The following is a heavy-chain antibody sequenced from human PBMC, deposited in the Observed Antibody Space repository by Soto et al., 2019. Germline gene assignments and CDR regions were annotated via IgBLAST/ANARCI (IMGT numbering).Heavy chain of an antibody. CDR3: AHCDYDYVWGSYRYHFDY. J-gene: IGHJ4*02. V-gene: IGHV2-5*02. CDR1: GFSLSTSGVG. Sequence: QITLKESGPPLVKPTQTLTLTCTFSGFSLSTSGVGVGWIRQPPGKALEWLALIYWDDDKRYSPSLKSRLTITKDTSKNQVVLTMTNMDPVDTATYYFAHCDYDYVWGSYRYHFDYWGQGTLVTVSS. CDR2: IYWDDDK. D-gene: IGHD3-16*02.